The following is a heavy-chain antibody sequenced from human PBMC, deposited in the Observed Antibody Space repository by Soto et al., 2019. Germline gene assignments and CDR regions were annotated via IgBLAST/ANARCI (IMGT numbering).Heavy chain of an antibody. V-gene: IGHV3-30*03. D-gene: IGHD4-4*01. CDR1: GFTFTNCD. Sequence: GGSLRLSCAASGFTFTNCDMHWVRQAPGKGLEWMALILHDGSAEYYADSVKGRFTISRDNSKNTLYLQMNSLRAEDTAVYYCXRSRDGYSFYFYYGMDGWGQGTTVTVSS. CDR3: XRSRDGYSFYFYYGMDG. J-gene: IGHJ6*02. CDR2: ILHDGSAE.